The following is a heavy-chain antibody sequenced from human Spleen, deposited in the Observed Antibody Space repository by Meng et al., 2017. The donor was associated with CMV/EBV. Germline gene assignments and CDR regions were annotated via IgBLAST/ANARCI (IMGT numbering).Heavy chain of an antibody. V-gene: IGHV4-31*03. CDR2: IYYSGST. J-gene: IGHJ5*02. CDR3: ARTNYGDYNWFDP. D-gene: IGHD4-17*01. CDR1: GGSIRSGGFY. Sequence: VQLQVSGPGSVKPSQTLSLTCTVSGGSIRSGGFYWSWIRQHPGKGLEWIGYIYYSGSTYYNPSLRSRVAISIDTSKNQFSLKLTSVTAADTAVYFCARTNYGDYNWFDPWGQGTLVTVSS.